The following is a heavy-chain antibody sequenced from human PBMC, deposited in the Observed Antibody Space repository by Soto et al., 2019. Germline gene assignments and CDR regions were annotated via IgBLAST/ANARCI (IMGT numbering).Heavy chain of an antibody. Sequence: QVQLVQSGAEVKKPGSSVKVSCKASGGTFSSYAINWVRQAPGQGLEWMGGIIPLFDTSNYAQKFQGRVTITADDPTSTAFRELSSLRSEDSAIYYCARARYCSKTTCRGAFSDYYFAMDVWGQGTTVTVSS. J-gene: IGHJ6*02. CDR2: IIPLFDTS. CDR1: GGTFSSYA. V-gene: IGHV1-69*01. D-gene: IGHD2-2*01. CDR3: ARARYCSKTTCRGAFSDYYFAMDV.